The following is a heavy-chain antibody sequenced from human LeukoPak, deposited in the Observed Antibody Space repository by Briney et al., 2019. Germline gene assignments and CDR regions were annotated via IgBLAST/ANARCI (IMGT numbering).Heavy chain of an antibody. D-gene: IGHD1-26*01. CDR2: IRYDGSNK. Sequence: GGSLRLSCVASRFTFSTYGMHWLPQAPGKGLEWVAFIRYDGSNKFYTDSVKGRFTISRNSPKNTVFLQMNSLRGEDTAVYYCAKDRGDYYYMDVRGKAPTVTVSS. CDR1: RFTFSTYG. J-gene: IGHJ6*03. CDR3: AKDRGDYYYMDV. V-gene: IGHV3-30*02.